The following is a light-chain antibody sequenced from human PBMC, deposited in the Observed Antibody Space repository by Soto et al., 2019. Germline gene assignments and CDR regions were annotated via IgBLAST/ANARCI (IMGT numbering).Light chain of an antibody. CDR1: QTISSNQ. Sequence: EIVLTQSPGTLSVSPGERATLSCRASQTISSNQLAWYQQKPGQAPSLLIYGTSSRATGIPDRFSGSGSGTEFTLAISRLEPEDSAIYYCQQYVSWTFGQGNKVEIK. CDR2: GTS. V-gene: IGKV3-20*01. CDR3: QQYVSWT. J-gene: IGKJ1*01.